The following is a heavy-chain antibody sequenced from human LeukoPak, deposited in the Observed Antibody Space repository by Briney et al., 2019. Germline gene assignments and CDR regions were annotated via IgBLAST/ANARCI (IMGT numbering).Heavy chain of an antibody. Sequence: GGSLRLSCAASGFTFSAFAMTWVRQAPGKAPEWVSRITGGATSVFYADSVKGRFTFSRDNSKNTLYLQMNSLRAEDTAVYYCAKGAAAGKVDWFDPWGQGTLVTVSS. V-gene: IGHV3-23*01. CDR2: ITGGATSV. CDR1: GFTFSAFA. J-gene: IGHJ5*02. D-gene: IGHD6-13*01. CDR3: AKGAAAGKVDWFDP.